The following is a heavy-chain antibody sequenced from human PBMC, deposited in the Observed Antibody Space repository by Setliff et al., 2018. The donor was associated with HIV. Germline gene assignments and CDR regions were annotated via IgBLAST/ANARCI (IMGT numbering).Heavy chain of an antibody. Sequence: SETLSLTCTVSGGSMSCFYWTWIRQPPGKGLEWIGFVYSTGSINYSPSFRGRLTISLDTSENQFSLHLTSVTAADTAVYYCARAEGDTYNSLPYFDSWGPGALVTVSS. CDR3: ARAEGDTYNSLPYFDS. J-gene: IGHJ4*02. CDR1: GGSMSCFY. V-gene: IGHV4-59*01. D-gene: IGHD5-18*01. CDR2: VYSTGSI.